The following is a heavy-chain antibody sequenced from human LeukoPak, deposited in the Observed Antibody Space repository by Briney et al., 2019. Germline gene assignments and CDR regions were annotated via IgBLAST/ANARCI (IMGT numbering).Heavy chain of an antibody. Sequence: GGSLRLSCAASGFTISSYWMSWVRQAPGKGLEWVANIKQDGSEKYYVDSVKGRFTISRDNAKNSLYLQMNSLRAEDTAVYYCARDLYYYGSGSLFDYWGQGTLVTVSS. CDR3: ARDLYYYGSGSLFDY. CDR1: GFTISSYW. V-gene: IGHV3-7*01. D-gene: IGHD3-10*01. J-gene: IGHJ4*02. CDR2: IKQDGSEK.